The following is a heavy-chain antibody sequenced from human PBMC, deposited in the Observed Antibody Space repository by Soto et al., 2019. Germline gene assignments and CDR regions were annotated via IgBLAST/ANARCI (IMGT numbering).Heavy chain of an antibody. Sequence: QVRLVESGGGVVQPGRSLRLSCAASGFTFSNYGMHWVRQAPGKGLEWVALIWFDGSNNYYVDSVKGRFTISRDNSKNTLYLQMDSLKVEDTAVYYFARVFDCSDVNSRPWDAFDILGQGTMVTVSS. CDR2: IWFDGSNN. CDR3: ARVFDCSDVNSRPWDAFDI. D-gene: IGHD2-21*01. CDR1: GFTFSNYG. V-gene: IGHV3-33*01. J-gene: IGHJ3*02.